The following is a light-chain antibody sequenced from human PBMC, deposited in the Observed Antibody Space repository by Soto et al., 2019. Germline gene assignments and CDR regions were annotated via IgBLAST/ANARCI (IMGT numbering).Light chain of an antibody. J-gene: IGLJ1*01. V-gene: IGLV2-8*01. Sequence: LNQAASAKGVPRQAVTISCTGTSSDVGGYNYVSWYQQHPGKAPKLMIYEVSKRPSGVPDRFSGSKSGNTASLTVSGLQAEDEADYYCSSYAGSSYVFGTGTKVTVL. CDR3: SSYAGSSYV. CDR2: EVS. CDR1: SSDVGGYNY.